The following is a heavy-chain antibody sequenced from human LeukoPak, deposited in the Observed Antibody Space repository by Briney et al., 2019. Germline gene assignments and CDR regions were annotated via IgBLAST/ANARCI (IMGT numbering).Heavy chain of an antibody. V-gene: IGHV4-39*01. CDR1: GVSIISSYF. D-gene: IGHD2-15*01. CDR2: IYYNGTT. CDR3: ARHAPGDIVEAIPAATLWFDP. Sequence: SETFSLTCTVSGVSIISSYFWGWIRQPPGKGLDWIGRIYYNGTTYSYPSLTSRVTISVDTSKNHFSLNLSSVTAADKAVYYRARHAPGDIVEAIPAATLWFDPWGRGTLVSVST. J-gene: IGHJ5*02.